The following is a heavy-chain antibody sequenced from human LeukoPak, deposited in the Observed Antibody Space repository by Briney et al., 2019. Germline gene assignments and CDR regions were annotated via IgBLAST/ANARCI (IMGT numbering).Heavy chain of an antibody. CDR3: ARQRMMTYYYDSSGYYYAFDY. Sequence: SETLSLTCTVSGGSISSGSYYWGWIRQPPGKGLEWIGSIYYSGSTYYNPSLKGRVTISVDTSKNQFSLKLSSVTAADTAVYYCARQRMMTYYYDSSGYYYAFDYWGQGTLVTVSS. CDR2: IYYSGST. D-gene: IGHD3-22*01. J-gene: IGHJ4*02. CDR1: GGSISSGSYY. V-gene: IGHV4-39*01.